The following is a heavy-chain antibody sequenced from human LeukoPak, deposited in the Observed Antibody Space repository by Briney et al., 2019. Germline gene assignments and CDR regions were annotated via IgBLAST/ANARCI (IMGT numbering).Heavy chain of an antibody. D-gene: IGHD1-26*01. Sequence: PGGSLRLSCAASGFTFSNAWMSWVRQAPGKGLEWVGRVKSKTDGGTTDYAAPVKGRFTISRDDSKNTLYLRMNSLKTEDTAVYYCTSLSGSYKGYWGQGTLVTVSS. CDR2: VKSKTDGGTT. CDR1: GFTFSNAW. J-gene: IGHJ4*02. V-gene: IGHV3-15*01. CDR3: TSLSGSYKGY.